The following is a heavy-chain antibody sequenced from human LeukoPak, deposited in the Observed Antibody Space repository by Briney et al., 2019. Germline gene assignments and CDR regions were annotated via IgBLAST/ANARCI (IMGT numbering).Heavy chain of an antibody. V-gene: IGHV3-74*01. CDR2: IKSDGGT. CDR3: ARAPSEIGGYYPEYFRH. J-gene: IGHJ1*01. D-gene: IGHD3-22*01. CDR1: GFTFSNYW. Sequence: PGGSLRLSCAAAGFTFSNYWMHWVRQAPGKGLVWVSRIKSDGGTNYADSVKGRFTISRDNAKNTVSLRMNSLRAEDTGVYYCARAPSEIGGYYPEYFRHWGQGTLVTVSS.